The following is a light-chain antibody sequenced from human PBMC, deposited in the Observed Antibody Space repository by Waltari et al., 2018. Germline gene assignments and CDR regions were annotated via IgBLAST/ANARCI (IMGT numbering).Light chain of an antibody. Sequence: QSALTQPRPVSGSPGQSVTTSCTGPRSDVGGFNYVPWYQQYPGKAPKLLIYDVTRLPSGVPDRFSGSKSGNTASLTISGLQAEDEADYYCCSYAGSYPHWVFGGGTKLTVL. J-gene: IGLJ3*02. CDR2: DVT. CDR3: CSYAGSYPHWV. V-gene: IGLV2-11*01. CDR1: RSDVGGFNY.